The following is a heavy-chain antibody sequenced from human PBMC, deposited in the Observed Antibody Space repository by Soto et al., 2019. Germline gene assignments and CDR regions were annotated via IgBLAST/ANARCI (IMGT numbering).Heavy chain of an antibody. D-gene: IGHD5-12*01. CDR2: IYWYEDK. J-gene: IGHJ4*02. V-gene: IGHV2-5*01. Sequence: QITLKESGPPLVKPTRTLTLTCTFSGFSLSTRGVAVGWFRQPPGKALEWLALIYWYEDKWYSPSLKSTLTITADTSKNQVVLTMTNMDPVTTVTYYCAHRPRAYAYYFDYWDPGTLVTVSS. CDR1: GFSLSTRGVA. CDR3: AHRPRAYAYYFDY.